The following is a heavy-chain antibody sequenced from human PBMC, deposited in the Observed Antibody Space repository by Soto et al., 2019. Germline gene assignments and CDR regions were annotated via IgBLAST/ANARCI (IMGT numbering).Heavy chain of an antibody. V-gene: IGHV6-1*01. CDR2: TFYRSKWYN. CDR3: ARLRWNTDPV. D-gene: IGHD5-18*01. J-gene: IGHJ4*02. Sequence: PSQSLSITCAISGDSVSSNSAAWSWIRQSPSRGLEWLGRTFYRSKWYNDYAVSVESRITISPDTSKNQFSLQLNSVTPEDTAVYYCARLRWNTDPVWGQGTLVPVSS. CDR1: GDSVSSNSAA.